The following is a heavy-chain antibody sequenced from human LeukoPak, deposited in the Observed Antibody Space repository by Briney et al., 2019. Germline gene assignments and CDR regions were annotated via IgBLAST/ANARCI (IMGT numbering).Heavy chain of an antibody. V-gene: IGHV3-30*04. D-gene: IGHD3-9*01. Sequence: GGSLRLSCAASGFTFSSYAMHWVRQAPGKGLEWVAVISYDGGNKYYADSVKGRFTISRDNSKNTLYLQMNSLRAEDTAVYYCARDPYHYDILTGYYRFYYYYGMDVWGQGTTVTVSS. CDR1: GFTFSSYA. J-gene: IGHJ6*02. CDR2: ISYDGGNK. CDR3: ARDPYHYDILTGYYRFYYYYGMDV.